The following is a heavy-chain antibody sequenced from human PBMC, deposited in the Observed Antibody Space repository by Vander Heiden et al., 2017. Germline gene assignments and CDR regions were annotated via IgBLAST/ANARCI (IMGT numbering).Heavy chain of an antibody. V-gene: IGHV3-15*01. CDR3: STGYSVAVAATSRT. Sequence: EVQLVESGGGFVKPGGSLRLSCAVSGFTFTNAWLSWVRQAPGKGLEWVGRIKKKSDGGKTDYAAVVKGRFTISRDDSKNMLYLQMDGLKTEDTAVYYCSTGYSVAVAATSRTWGPGTLVTVSS. J-gene: IGHJ4*02. CDR1: GFTFTNAW. CDR2: IKKKSDGGKT. D-gene: IGHD2-15*01.